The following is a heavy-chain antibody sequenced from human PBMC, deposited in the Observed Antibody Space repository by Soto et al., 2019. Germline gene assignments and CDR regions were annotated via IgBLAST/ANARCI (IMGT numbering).Heavy chain of an antibody. CDR2: INPSGGST. V-gene: IGHV1-46*01. D-gene: IGHD5-12*01. Sequence: QVQLVQSGAEVKKPGASVKVSCKASGYTFTSYYMHWVRQAPGQGLEWMVIINPSGGSTSYAQKLKGRVTMTRDTSTSTVYMELSSLRSEDTAVYYCARTRDGYNQIVDYWGQGTLVTVSS. CDR3: ARTRDGYNQIVDY. CDR1: GYTFTSYY. J-gene: IGHJ4*02.